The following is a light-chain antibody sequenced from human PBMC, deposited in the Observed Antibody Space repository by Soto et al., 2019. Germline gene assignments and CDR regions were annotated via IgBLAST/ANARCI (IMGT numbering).Light chain of an antibody. CDR3: QQSYSTHVT. V-gene: IGKV1-39*01. CDR2: AAS. J-gene: IGKJ4*01. CDR1: QSISNY. Sequence: DIQMTQSPSSLSASVGDRVTISCRASQSISNYLNWYQQKPGKAPKLLIYAASSLQSGVPSRFSGSGSGTDFTLTIGSLQPEDFATYYCQQSYSTHVTFGGGTKVDIK.